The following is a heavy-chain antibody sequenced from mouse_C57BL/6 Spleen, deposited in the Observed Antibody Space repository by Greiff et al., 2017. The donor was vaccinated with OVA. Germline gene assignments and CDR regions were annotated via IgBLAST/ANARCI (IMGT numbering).Heavy chain of an antibody. CDR1: GYTFTNYW. D-gene: IGHD1-1*01. CDR3: ARGPFITTAYYFDY. J-gene: IGHJ2*01. V-gene: IGHV1-63*01. Sequence: VQLVESGAELVRPGTSVKMSCKASGYTFTNYWIGWAKQRPGHGLEWIGDIYPGGGYTNYNEKFKGKATLTADKSSSTAYMQFSSLTSEDSAIYYCARGPFITTAYYFDYWGQGTTLTVSS. CDR2: IYPGGGYT.